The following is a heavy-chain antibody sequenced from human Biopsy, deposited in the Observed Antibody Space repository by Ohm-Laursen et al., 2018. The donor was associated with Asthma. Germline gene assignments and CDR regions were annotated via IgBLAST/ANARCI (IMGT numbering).Heavy chain of an antibody. Sequence: SLRLSCTASGFTFSSYSMHWVRQAPGRGPEYVSFIATDGSNKFYADSVKGRFTVSRDNSEHTLYLHMTGLRADDTGVYYCVKDHNTGYYYFDDWGQGAQVTVSS. CDR1: GFTFSSYS. V-gene: IGHV3-64D*08. CDR2: IATDGSNK. CDR3: VKDHNTGYYYFDD. D-gene: IGHD2-21*01. J-gene: IGHJ4*02.